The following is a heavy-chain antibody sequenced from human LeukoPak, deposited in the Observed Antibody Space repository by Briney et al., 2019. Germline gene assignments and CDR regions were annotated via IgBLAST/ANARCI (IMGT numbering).Heavy chain of an antibody. Sequence: PGRSLRLSCAASGFTFDDYAMHWVRQAPGKGLEWVSGISWNSGSIGYADSVKGRFTISRDNAKNSLYLQMNSLRAEDTALYYCAKDSGSSWEENWFDPWGQGTLVTVSS. V-gene: IGHV3-9*01. D-gene: IGHD6-13*01. CDR1: GFTFDDYA. CDR3: AKDSGSSWEENWFDP. J-gene: IGHJ5*02. CDR2: ISWNSGSI.